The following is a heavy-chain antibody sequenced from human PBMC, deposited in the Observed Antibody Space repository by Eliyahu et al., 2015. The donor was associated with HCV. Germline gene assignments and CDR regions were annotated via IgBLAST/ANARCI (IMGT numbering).Heavy chain of an antibody. V-gene: IGHV3-20*04. D-gene: IGHD1-26*01. Sequence: EVQLVEGGGGVVRPGGSLRLSCAASGFTFDDYGMSWVRQAPGKGLEWVSGINWNGGKTGYADSVKGRFTISRDNAKKSLYLQMNSLRAEDTALYYCARDGYLVGSMSPLTLFDYWGQGTLVTVSS. CDR2: INWNGGKT. CDR1: GFTFDDYG. J-gene: IGHJ4*02. CDR3: ARDGYLVGSMSPLTLFDY.